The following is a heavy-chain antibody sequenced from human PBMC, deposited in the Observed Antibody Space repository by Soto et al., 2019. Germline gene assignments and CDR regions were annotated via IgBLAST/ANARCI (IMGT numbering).Heavy chain of an antibody. V-gene: IGHV4-39*07. CDR1: GGSSSNPNYY. D-gene: IGHD3-9*01. J-gene: IGHJ4*02. CDR2: INHSGNT. Sequence: SETLSLTCTVSGGSSSNPNYYWKWIRQPPGRWLEWIGEINHSGNTNYNPSLKSRVTISVDASKNQFSLKVISVTAADTAVYYCARDAKSYYYDTTKYYFDSWGQGTLVTVYS. CDR3: ARDAKSYYYDTTKYYFDS.